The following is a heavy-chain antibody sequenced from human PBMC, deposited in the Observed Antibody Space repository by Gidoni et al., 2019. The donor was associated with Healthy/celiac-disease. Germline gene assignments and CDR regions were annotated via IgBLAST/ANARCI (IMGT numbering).Heavy chain of an antibody. Sequence: EVQLVESGGGLVKPGGSLRLSCAASGFTFSSYSMNWVRQAPGKGLEWVSSISSSSSYIYYADSVKGRFTISRDNAKNSLYLQMNSLRAEDTAVYYCARDYGDYVLFIDYWGQGTLVTVSS. D-gene: IGHD4-17*01. CDR2: ISSSSSYI. V-gene: IGHV3-21*01. J-gene: IGHJ4*02. CDR3: ARDYGDYVLFIDY. CDR1: GFTFSSYS.